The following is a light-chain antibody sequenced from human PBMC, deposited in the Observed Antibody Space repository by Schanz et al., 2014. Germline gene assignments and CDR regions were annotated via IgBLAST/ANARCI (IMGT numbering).Light chain of an antibody. V-gene: IGLV8-61*01. Sequence: QTVVTQEPSFSVSPGGTVTLTCGLSSGSVSTSYYPSWYQQTPGQAPRTLIYNTDTRSSGVPDRFSGSVLGNTAALTVTGAQADDESAYYCALYLGSGAWVFGGGTKLTVL. CDR2: NTD. CDR3: ALYLGSGAWV. CDR1: SGSVSTSYY. J-gene: IGLJ3*02.